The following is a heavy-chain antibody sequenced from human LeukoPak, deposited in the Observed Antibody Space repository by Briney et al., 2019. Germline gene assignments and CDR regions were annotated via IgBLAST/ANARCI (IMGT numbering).Heavy chain of an antibody. Sequence: ASVKVSCKASGGTFSSYAISWVRQAPGQGLEWMGGIIPIFGTANYAQKFQGRVTITADESTSTAYMELSSLRSEDTAVYYCARGSVESYDSSGYYGYWGQGTLVTVSS. D-gene: IGHD3-22*01. V-gene: IGHV1-69*13. CDR1: GGTFSSYA. CDR3: ARGSVESYDSSGYYGY. J-gene: IGHJ4*02. CDR2: IIPIFGTA.